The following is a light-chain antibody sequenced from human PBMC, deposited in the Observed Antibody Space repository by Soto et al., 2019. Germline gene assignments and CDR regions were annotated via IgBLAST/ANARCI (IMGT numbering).Light chain of an antibody. J-gene: IGKJ1*01. CDR1: QSGISNY. V-gene: IGKV3-20*01. Sequence: EIVLTQSPGTLSLSPGERATLSCRASQSGISNYLAWYQQKPGQAPRLLMYRSSFRATGIPDRFSGSGSGTDFTLTISRLEPEEFAVYYCQRYGRSWTFGPGTKVEI. CDR2: RSS. CDR3: QRYGRSWT.